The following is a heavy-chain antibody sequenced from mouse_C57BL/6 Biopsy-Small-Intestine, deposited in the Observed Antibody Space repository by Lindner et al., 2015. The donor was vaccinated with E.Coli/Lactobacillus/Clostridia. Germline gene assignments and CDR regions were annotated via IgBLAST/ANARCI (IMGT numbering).Heavy chain of an antibody. CDR2: INPSGGRT. J-gene: IGHJ4*01. D-gene: IGHD2-4*01. Sequence: SVKVSCKASGYSFTNYYINWVRQAPGQGLEWMGIINPSGGRTSYAQHLQGRFTMTRDTSTSTVYMELSSLRSDDTAIYFCARGGPPINNRPELRFVLDSWGQGTLVTVSS. CDR3: ARGGPPINNRPELRFVLDS. CDR1: GYSFTNYY. V-gene: IGHV1S61*01.